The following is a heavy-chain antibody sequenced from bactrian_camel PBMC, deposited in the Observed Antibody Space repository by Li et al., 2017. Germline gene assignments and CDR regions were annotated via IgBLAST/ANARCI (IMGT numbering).Heavy chain of an antibody. CDR1: EYTSSRGC. Sequence: HVQLVESGGGSVQAGGSLRLSCAASEYTSSRGCMAWFRQSPGQDRRGVAAIANDGSTNYADSVEGRFTISIDNDKNTLYLQMDSLNPDDTGMYYCAVAERIISASARPRPPPLTAGAYNYWGQGTQVTVS. D-gene: IGHD8*01. CDR3: AVAERIISASARPRPPPLTAGAYNY. J-gene: IGHJ4*01. V-gene: IGHV3S53*01. CDR2: IANDGST.